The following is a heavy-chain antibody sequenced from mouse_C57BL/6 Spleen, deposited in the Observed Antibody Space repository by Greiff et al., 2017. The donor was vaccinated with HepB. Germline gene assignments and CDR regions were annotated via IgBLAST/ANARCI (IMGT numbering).Heavy chain of an antibody. CDR1: GYAFSSYW. V-gene: IGHV1-80*01. J-gene: IGHJ3*01. D-gene: IGHD1-1*01. CDR2: IYPGDGDT. CDR3: ARDGSSPAWFAY. Sequence: QVQLQQSGAELVKPGASVKISCKASGYAFSSYWMNWVKQRPGKGLEWIGQIYPGDGDTNYNGKFKGKATLTADKSSSTAYMQLSSLTSEDSAVYICARDGSSPAWFAYWGQGTLVTVSA.